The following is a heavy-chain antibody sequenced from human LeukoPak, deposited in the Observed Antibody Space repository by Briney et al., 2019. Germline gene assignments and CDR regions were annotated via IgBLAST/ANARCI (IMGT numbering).Heavy chain of an antibody. CDR2: VSSYNAKT. V-gene: IGHV1-18*04. CDR1: VYTFTSYY. D-gene: IGHD2/OR15-2a*01. CDR3: ARGDTFLPTHYFDP. J-gene: IGHJ5*02. Sequence: ASVKVSCKASVYTFTSYYVHWVRQAPGQGLEWMGWVSSYNAKTNYAQSLQDRVTMTTDTSTSTVYMELRSLRSDDTALYYCARGDTFLPTHYFDPWGQGTLVTVSS.